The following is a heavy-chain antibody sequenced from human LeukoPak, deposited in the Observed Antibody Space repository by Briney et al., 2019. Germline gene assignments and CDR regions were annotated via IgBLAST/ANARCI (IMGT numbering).Heavy chain of an antibody. CDR3: AKDGIDSGDPNGFDP. CDR2: ISGSGGST. V-gene: IGHV3-23*01. Sequence: PGGSLRLSCAASGFTFNSYAMSWVRQAAGKGLEWVSSISGSGGSTYYADSVKGRFTISRDSSKNMLYLQMNILRAEDTAIYYCAKDGIDSGDPNGFDPWGQGTQVTVSS. D-gene: IGHD3-10*01. CDR1: GFTFNSYA. J-gene: IGHJ5*02.